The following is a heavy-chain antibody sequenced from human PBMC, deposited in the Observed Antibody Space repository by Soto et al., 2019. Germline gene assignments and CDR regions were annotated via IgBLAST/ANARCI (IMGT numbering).Heavy chain of an antibody. J-gene: IGHJ4*02. Sequence: PSETLSLTCAVFGGSFSGYYWSWIRQPPGKGLEWIGEINHSGSTNYNPSLKSRVTISVDTSKNQFSLKLSSVTAADTAVYYCARGYRGKDSSGWYKYWGQGTLVTVSS. CDR1: GGSFSGYY. V-gene: IGHV4-34*01. D-gene: IGHD6-19*01. CDR3: ARGYRGKDSSGWYKY. CDR2: INHSGST.